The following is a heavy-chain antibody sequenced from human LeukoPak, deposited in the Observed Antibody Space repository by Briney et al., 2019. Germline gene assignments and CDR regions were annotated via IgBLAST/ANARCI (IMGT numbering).Heavy chain of an antibody. D-gene: IGHD5-12*01. CDR3: AREVATPYYYYYYMDV. V-gene: IGHV4-39*07. Sequence: SETLSLTCTVSGGSISSTSYYWGWIRQPPGKGLEWIGEIYHSGSTNYNPSLKSRVTISVDKSKNQFSLKLSSVTAADTAVYYCAREVATPYYYYYYMDVWGKGTTVTVSS. CDR2: IYHSGST. J-gene: IGHJ6*03. CDR1: GGSISSTSYY.